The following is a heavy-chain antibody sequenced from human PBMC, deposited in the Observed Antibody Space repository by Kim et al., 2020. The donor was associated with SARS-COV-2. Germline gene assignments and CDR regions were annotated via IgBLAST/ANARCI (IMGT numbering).Heavy chain of an antibody. CDR2: INPSGGST. CDR3: ARDGCRSSWYVPSVRPTNCDNWFDP. J-gene: IGHJ5*02. Sequence: ASVKVSCKASGYTFTSYYMHWVRQAPGQGLEWMGIINPSGGSTSYAQKFQGRVTMTRDTSTSTVYMELSSLRSEDTAVYYCARDGCRSSWYVPSVRPTNCDNWFDPWGQGTLVTVSS. CDR1: GYTFTSYY. V-gene: IGHV1-46*01. D-gene: IGHD6-13*01.